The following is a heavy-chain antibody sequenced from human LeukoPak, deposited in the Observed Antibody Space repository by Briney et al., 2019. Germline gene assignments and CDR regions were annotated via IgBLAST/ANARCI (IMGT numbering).Heavy chain of an antibody. CDR1: GYTFTGYY. V-gene: IGHV1-46*01. D-gene: IGHD3-10*01. CDR3: ARERGVRGVTITRDYYYMDV. CDR2: INPSGGGT. Sequence: ASVKVSCKASGYTFTGYYMHWVRQAPGQGLEWMGWINPSGGGTTYAQKFRGRVTMTRDTSTSTVYMELTSLRSDDTAVYYCARERGVRGVTITRDYYYMDVWGKGTTVTISS. J-gene: IGHJ6*03.